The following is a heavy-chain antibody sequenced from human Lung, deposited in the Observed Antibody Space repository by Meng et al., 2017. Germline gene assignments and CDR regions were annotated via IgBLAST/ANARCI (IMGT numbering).Heavy chain of an antibody. CDR1: GRATSGSN. V-gene: IGHV4-34*01. CDR2: INHGGST. Sequence: QGEQHRLGAERLRPSANLSRACASYGRATSGSNWSWIRQSPAKGLEWIGKINHGGSTNYNPSLESRVTISVDTPKNQFSLRLTSMTVADTAVYYCARERHSTIIRGVIDFWGQGALVTVSS. CDR3: ARERHSTIIRGVIDF. D-gene: IGHD3-10*01. J-gene: IGHJ4*02.